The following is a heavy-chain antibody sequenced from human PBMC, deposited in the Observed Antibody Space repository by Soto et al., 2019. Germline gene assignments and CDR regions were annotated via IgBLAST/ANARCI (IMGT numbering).Heavy chain of an antibody. V-gene: IGHV4-39*07. CDR1: GGSISSDSYY. CDR2: INHSGST. D-gene: IGHD3-10*01. CDR3: ARGLRVWFGDPRVGGYFDY. J-gene: IGHJ4*02. Sequence: SETLSLTCTVSGGSISSDSYYWSWIRQPPGKGLEWIGEINHSGSTNYNPSLKSRVTISVDTSKNQFSLKLSSVTAADTAVYYCARGLRVWFGDPRVGGYFDYWGQGTLVTVSS.